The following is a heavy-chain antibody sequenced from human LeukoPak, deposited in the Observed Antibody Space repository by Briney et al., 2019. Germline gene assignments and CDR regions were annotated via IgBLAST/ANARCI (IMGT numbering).Heavy chain of an antibody. V-gene: IGHV4-4*07. J-gene: IGHJ5*02. D-gene: IGHD1-7*01. CDR1: GGSISSYY. CDR2: IYTSGST. CDR3: ARDGDDSSGTTRFDP. Sequence: SETLSLTCTVSGGSISSYYWSWIRQPAGKGLEWIGRIYTSGSTNYNPSLKSRVTMSVDTSKNQFSLKLSSATAADTAVYYCARDGDDSSGTTRFDPWGQGTLVTVSS.